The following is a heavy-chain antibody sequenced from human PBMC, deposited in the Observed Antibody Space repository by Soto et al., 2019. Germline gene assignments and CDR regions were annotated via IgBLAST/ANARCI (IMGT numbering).Heavy chain of an antibody. CDR3: ASDPLAVTGSFVDY. CDR1: GLTFNIFA. V-gene: IGHV3-30-3*01. Sequence: PVGSLRLSCVASGLTFNIFAFHWVRQARGKGLEWLSVISYDGREIHYSESVKGRFTISRDSSTNTVYLEMNSLRYEDTAVYYCASDPLAVTGSFVDYWGQGTLVTVSS. D-gene: IGHD3-9*01. CDR2: ISYDGREI. J-gene: IGHJ4*02.